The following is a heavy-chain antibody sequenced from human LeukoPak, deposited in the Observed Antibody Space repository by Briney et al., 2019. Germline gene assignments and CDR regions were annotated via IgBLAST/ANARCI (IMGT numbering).Heavy chain of an antibody. J-gene: IGHJ4*02. Sequence: SVTLSLTCTVSGGSISSYSWCWIRQPPGKGLEWIGYKSYSGGTNYNPSLKSRVTISVDTSKRQISLTLNSVTAADTAVYFCVRDGGEWLPDYWGQGTLVTVSS. V-gene: IGHV4-59*01. D-gene: IGHD3-3*01. CDR3: VRDGGEWLPDY. CDR2: KSYSGGT. CDR1: GGSISSYS.